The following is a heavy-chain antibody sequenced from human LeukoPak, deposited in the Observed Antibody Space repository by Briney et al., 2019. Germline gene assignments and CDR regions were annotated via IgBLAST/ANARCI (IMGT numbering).Heavy chain of an antibody. CDR1: GGSISSSSYY. CDR2: IYYSGST. V-gene: IGHV4-39*07. D-gene: IGHD3-22*01. CDR3: ARVSYDSSGYGY. J-gene: IGHJ4*02. Sequence: SETLSLTCTVSGGSISSSSYYWGWIRQPPGKGLEWIGSIYYSGSTYYNPSLKSRVTISVDTSKNQFSLKLSSVTAADTAVYYCARVSYDSSGYGYWGQGTLVTVSS.